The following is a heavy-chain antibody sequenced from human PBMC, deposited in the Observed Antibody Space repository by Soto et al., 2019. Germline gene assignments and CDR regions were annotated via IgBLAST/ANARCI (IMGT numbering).Heavy chain of an antibody. Sequence: PGGSLRLSCAASGFTFSSYSMNWVRQAPGKGLEWVSGISGGGGSTYYADSVKGRFTISRDNSKNTLYLQMNRLRAEDTAVYYCAKDGWLQLDDAFDIWGQGTMVTVSS. V-gene: IGHV3-23*01. D-gene: IGHD5-12*01. CDR2: ISGGGGST. CDR1: GFTFSSYS. CDR3: AKDGWLQLDDAFDI. J-gene: IGHJ3*02.